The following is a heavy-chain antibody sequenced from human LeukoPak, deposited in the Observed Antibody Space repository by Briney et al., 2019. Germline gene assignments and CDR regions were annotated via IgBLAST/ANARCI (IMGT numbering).Heavy chain of an antibody. CDR1: GFTFSSYA. Sequence: GGSLRLSCAASGFTFSSYAMSWVRQAPGKGLEWVSAISGSGGSTYYADSVKGRFTISRDNSKNTLYLQMNSLRAEDTAVYYCAKDAPTGYCSGGSCYEGKFDYWGQGTLVTVSS. J-gene: IGHJ4*02. CDR3: AKDAPTGYCSGGSCYEGKFDY. CDR2: ISGSGGST. V-gene: IGHV3-23*01. D-gene: IGHD2-15*01.